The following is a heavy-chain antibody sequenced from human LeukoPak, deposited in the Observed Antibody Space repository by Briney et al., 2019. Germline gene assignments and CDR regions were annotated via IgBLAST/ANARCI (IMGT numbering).Heavy chain of an antibody. CDR1: GGSISSSSYY. J-gene: IGHJ5*02. CDR3: ARGGARDWPNNWFDP. D-gene: IGHD3/OR15-3a*01. Sequence: SETQSLTCTVSGGSISSSSYYWRWIRQPPGKGLEWIGSIYYSGSTYYNPSLKSRVTISVDTSKNQFSLKLNSVTAADTAVYYCARGGARDWPNNWFDPWGQGTLVTVSS. CDR2: IYYSGST. V-gene: IGHV4-39*07.